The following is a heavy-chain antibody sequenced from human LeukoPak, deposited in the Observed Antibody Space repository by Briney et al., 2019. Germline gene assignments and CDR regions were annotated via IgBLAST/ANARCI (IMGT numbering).Heavy chain of an antibody. D-gene: IGHD3-22*01. Sequence: HPGGSLRLSCAASGFTFSNYWMSWVRQAPGKGLEWLANINQDGSEIYYVDSVKGRFTISRDNGKNSLYLQINSLRADDTAVYYCARDQGSMIVVPTTNWYFDLWGRGTLVTVSS. CDR3: ARDQGSMIVVPTTNWYFDL. CDR1: GFTFSNYW. J-gene: IGHJ2*01. V-gene: IGHV3-7*01. CDR2: INQDGSEI.